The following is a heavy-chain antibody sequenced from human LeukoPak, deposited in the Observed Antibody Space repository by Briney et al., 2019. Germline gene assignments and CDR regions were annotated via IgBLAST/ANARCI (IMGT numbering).Heavy chain of an antibody. CDR1: GFTFSSYW. Sequence: GGSLRLSCAASGFTFSSYWMSWVRQAPGKGLEWVGHIKSKTDGGTTDYAAPVKGRFTISRDDSKNTLYLQMNSLRTEDTAVYYCTTDRDYGDYPEYYFDYWGQGTLVTVSS. D-gene: IGHD4-17*01. V-gene: IGHV3-15*01. CDR3: TTDRDYGDYPEYYFDY. CDR2: IKSKTDGGTT. J-gene: IGHJ4*02.